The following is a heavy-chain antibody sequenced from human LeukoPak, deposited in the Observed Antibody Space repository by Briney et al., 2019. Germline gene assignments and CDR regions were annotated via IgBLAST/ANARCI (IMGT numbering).Heavy chain of an antibody. CDR1: GFTFDDYA. Sequence: GGSLRLSCAASGFTFDDYAMHWVRQAPGKGLEWFSGSSWNSGSIGYADSVKGRFTISRDNAKNSLYLQMNSLRAEDTALYYCAKDAHRDPRYFDYWGQGTLVTVSS. CDR2: SSWNSGSI. J-gene: IGHJ4*02. V-gene: IGHV3-9*01. CDR3: AKDAHRDPRYFDY.